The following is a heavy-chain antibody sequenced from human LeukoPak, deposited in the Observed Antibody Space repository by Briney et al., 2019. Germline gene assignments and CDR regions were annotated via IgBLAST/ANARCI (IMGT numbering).Heavy chain of an antibody. J-gene: IGHJ4*02. V-gene: IGHV3-33*01. Sequence: PGGSLRLSCAASEFTFSSYGMHWVRQAPGKGLEWVAVIWYDGSKKYYADSVKGRFTSSRDNSKNTLSLEMNSLRAEDTAVYYCAREVPGGRFDYWGQGTLVTVSS. D-gene: IGHD2-8*02. CDR1: EFTFSSYG. CDR2: IWYDGSKK. CDR3: AREVPGGRFDY.